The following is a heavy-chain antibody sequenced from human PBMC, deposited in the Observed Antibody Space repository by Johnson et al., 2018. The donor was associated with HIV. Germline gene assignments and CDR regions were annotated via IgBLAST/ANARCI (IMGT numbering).Heavy chain of an antibody. CDR2: INIAGSER. Sequence: VQLVESGGGLVQPGGSLRLSCAASGFTFSSFWMTWVRPAPGRGLAWVANINIAGSERYYVDSVKGRYTISRDNSKNSLYLQMNSLRDEYTALSYCARDGGYGSGPPDAFDIWGQGTMVTVSS. V-gene: IGHV3-7*03. D-gene: IGHD3-10*01. CDR3: ARDGGYGSGPPDAFDI. J-gene: IGHJ3*02. CDR1: GFTFSSFW.